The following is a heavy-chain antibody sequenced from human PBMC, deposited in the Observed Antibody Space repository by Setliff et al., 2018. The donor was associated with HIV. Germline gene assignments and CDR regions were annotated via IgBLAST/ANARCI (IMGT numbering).Heavy chain of an antibody. D-gene: IGHD4-4*01. CDR1: GGSISSGDYY. J-gene: IGHJ6*02. Sequence: PSETLSLTCTVSGGSISSGDYYWTWIRQPAGKGLQWIGRIHTSGNTNYNPSLKSRVTISVDTSKSQFSLKLSSLTAADTAVYYCAREQYHFVVDYYYYYGMDVWGQGNTVTVSS. V-gene: IGHV4-61*02. CDR2: IHTSGNT. CDR3: AREQYHFVVDYYYYYGMDV.